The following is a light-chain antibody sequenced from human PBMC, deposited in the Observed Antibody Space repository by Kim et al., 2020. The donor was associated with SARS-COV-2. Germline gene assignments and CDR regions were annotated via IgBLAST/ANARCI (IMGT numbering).Light chain of an antibody. V-gene: IGKV3-15*01. Sequence: EIVLTQSPGTLSLSPGERATLSCRASQDVSSNLAWYQQKPGQAPRLLIYGASNGASTRATGVPARFSGIGSGTDFTLSISSLQSEDSAIYYCQQYNDWPSFGQGTKLEI. CDR3: QQYNDWPS. CDR1: QDVSSN. CDR2: GAS. J-gene: IGKJ2*03.